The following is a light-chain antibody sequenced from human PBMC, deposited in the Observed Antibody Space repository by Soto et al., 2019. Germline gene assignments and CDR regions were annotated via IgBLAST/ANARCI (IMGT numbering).Light chain of an antibody. J-gene: IGKJ3*01. Sequence: EIVLTQSPGTLSLSPGERATLSCRASQSVSSSYLAWYRQKPGQAPRLLIYGASSRATGIPDRFSGSGSGTDFTLTSSRLEPEDFAVYYCQQYGGGFTFGPGTKVDIK. V-gene: IGKV3-20*01. CDR2: GAS. CDR1: QSVSSSY. CDR3: QQYGGGFT.